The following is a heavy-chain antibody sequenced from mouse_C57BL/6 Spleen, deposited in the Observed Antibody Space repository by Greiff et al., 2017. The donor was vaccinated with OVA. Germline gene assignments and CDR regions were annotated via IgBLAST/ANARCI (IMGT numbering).Heavy chain of an antibody. V-gene: IGHV1-50*01. CDR1: GYTFTSYW. CDR2: IDPSDSYT. Sequence: QVHVKQPGAELVKPGASVKLSCKASGYTFTSYWMQWVKQRPGQGLEWIGEIDPSDSYTNYNQKFKGKATLTVDTSSSTAYMQLSSLTSEDSAVYYCARSPNPYYSNSVRFAYWGQGTLVTVSA. CDR3: ARSPNPYYSNSVRFAY. D-gene: IGHD2-5*01. J-gene: IGHJ3*01.